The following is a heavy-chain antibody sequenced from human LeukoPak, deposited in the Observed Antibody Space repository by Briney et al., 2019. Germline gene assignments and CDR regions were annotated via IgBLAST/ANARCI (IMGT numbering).Heavy chain of an antibody. CDR2: ISSSSSTI. V-gene: IGHV3-48*04. Sequence: GGSLRLSCAASGFTFSSYSMNWVRQAPGKGLEWVSYISSSSSTIYYADSVKGRFTISRDNAKNSLYLQMNSLRAEDTAVYYCARDGYCSSTSCSGWFDPWGQGTLVTVSS. CDR3: ARDGYCSSTSCSGWFDP. CDR1: GFTFSSYS. J-gene: IGHJ5*02. D-gene: IGHD2-2*01.